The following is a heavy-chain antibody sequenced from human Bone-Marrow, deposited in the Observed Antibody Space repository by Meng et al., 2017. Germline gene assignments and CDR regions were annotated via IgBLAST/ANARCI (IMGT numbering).Heavy chain of an antibody. D-gene: IGHD4-11*01. J-gene: IGHJ4*02. CDR2: INHSGST. Sequence: GQLKQSGAGLLNPSETLSLTCVGSGGSFSDYYWSWIRQPPGKGLEWIGEINHSGSTNYNPSLEGRATISVDTSQNNLSLRLSSVTAADSAVYYCARGPTTMAHDFDYWGQGTLVTVSS. CDR3: ARGPTTMAHDFDY. CDR1: GGSFSDYY. V-gene: IGHV4-34*01.